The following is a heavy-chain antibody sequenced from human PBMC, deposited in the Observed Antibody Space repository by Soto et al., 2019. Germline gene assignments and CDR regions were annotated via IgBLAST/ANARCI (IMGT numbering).Heavy chain of an antibody. Sequence: SATLSLTCSVSGGSINNYYWSWIRQPAGKGLEWIGRIYSSGSINYNPSLKSRVTMSVDTSKNQFSLKLSSVTAADTAVYYCARQTTYSTSWHDYWGQGTLVTVSS. J-gene: IGHJ4*02. CDR1: GGSINNYY. CDR3: ARQTTYSTSWHDY. D-gene: IGHD6-13*01. CDR2: IYSSGSI. V-gene: IGHV4-4*07.